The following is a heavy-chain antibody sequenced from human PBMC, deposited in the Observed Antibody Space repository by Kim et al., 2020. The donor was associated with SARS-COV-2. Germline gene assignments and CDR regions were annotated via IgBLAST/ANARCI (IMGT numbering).Heavy chain of an antibody. Sequence: VKGRFTISRENSKITLYLQLNSLRAEDTAVYYCAKETYGDFAYYYYGMDVWGQGTTVTVSS. J-gene: IGHJ6*02. V-gene: IGHV3-30*02. D-gene: IGHD4-17*01. CDR3: AKETYGDFAYYYYGMDV.